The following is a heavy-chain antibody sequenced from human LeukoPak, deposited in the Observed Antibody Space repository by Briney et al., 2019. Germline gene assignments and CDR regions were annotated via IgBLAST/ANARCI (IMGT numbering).Heavy chain of an antibody. Sequence: EGSLRLSCAASGFTFSSYWMPWVRQAPGKGLVWVSRINSDGSSTSYADSVKGRFTISRDSAKNTLYLQMNSLRAEDTAVYYCARGIGLDFDYWGQGTLVTVSS. D-gene: IGHD2-15*01. J-gene: IGHJ4*02. CDR2: INSDGSST. CDR1: GFTFSSYW. CDR3: ARGIGLDFDY. V-gene: IGHV3-74*01.